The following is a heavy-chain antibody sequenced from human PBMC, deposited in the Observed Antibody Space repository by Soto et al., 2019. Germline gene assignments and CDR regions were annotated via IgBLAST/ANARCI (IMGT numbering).Heavy chain of an antibody. Sequence: QVQLVQSGAEVKKPGASVKVSCKASGYTFTSYAMHWVRQAPGQRREWMGWINAGNGNTKYSQKFQGRVTITRDTSASTAYMELSSLTSEDTAVYYCAREEDYGGNWGFDYWGQRTLVTVS. J-gene: IGHJ4*02. CDR3: AREEDYGGNWGFDY. CDR1: GYTFTSYA. D-gene: IGHD4-17*01. CDR2: INAGNGNT. V-gene: IGHV1-3*01.